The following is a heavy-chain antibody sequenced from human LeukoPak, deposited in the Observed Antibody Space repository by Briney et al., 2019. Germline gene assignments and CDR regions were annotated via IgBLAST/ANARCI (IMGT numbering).Heavy chain of an antibody. V-gene: IGHV3-23*01. CDR2: ISGSGGST. J-gene: IGHJ6*02. D-gene: IGHD3-22*01. CDR3: AKDKTGYYDSSGYSDMDV. Sequence: GGSLRLSCAASGFTFSSYVMSWVRQAPGKGLEWVSGISGSGGSTYYADSVKGRFTISRDNSKNTLYLQMNSLRAEDTAVYYCAKDKTGYYDSSGYSDMDVWGQGTTVTVSS. CDR1: GFTFSSYV.